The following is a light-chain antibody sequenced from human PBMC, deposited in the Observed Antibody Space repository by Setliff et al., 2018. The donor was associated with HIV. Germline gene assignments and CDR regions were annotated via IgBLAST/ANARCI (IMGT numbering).Light chain of an antibody. CDR1: QTLSSNY. J-gene: IGKJ5*01. V-gene: IGKV3-20*01. Sequence: EIVVTQSPGTLALSPGERATLSCRASQTLSSNYLAWYQQRPGQAPRLLIYDASNRATGIPDRFSGSGSGTDFTLTISRLEPEDFAVYYCQHYGSPVSFGQGTRLEI. CDR3: QHYGSPVS. CDR2: DAS.